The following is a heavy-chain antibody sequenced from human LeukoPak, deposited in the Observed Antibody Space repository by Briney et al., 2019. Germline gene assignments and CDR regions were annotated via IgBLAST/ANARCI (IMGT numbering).Heavy chain of an antibody. Sequence: PGGSLRLSCAASGFTFSSYAMSWVRQAPGKGLEWVSAISGSGGSTYYADSVKGRFTISRDNSKNTLYLQMNSVRAEDTAVYYCAKGGDFDWLLNQARSPFDYWGQGTLVTVSS. CDR3: AKGGDFDWLLNQARSPFDY. CDR2: ISGSGGST. J-gene: IGHJ4*02. D-gene: IGHD3-9*01. V-gene: IGHV3-23*01. CDR1: GFTFSSYA.